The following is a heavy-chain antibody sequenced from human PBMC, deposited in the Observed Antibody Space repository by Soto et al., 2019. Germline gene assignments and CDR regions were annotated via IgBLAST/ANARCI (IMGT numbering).Heavy chain of an antibody. CDR1: GYSFTSYW. J-gene: IGHJ4*02. CDR3: ARGGALRPNGHVPLAF. V-gene: IGHV5-51*01. Sequence: PGESLKISCEGSGYSFTSYWIGWVRQMPGKGLEWMGIIYPGDSDTRYSPSLKRRVTMSVDTSKNQFSLNVNSVTAADTAVYFCARGGALRPNGHVPLAFWGQGTLVTVSS. CDR2: IYPGDSDT. D-gene: IGHD3-16*01.